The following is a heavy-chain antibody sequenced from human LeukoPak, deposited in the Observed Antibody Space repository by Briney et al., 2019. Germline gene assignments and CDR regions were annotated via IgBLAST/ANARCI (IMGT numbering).Heavy chain of an antibody. CDR1: LVSISSYY. J-gene: IGHJ5*02. D-gene: IGHD2-15*01. V-gene: IGHV4-59*01. CDR3: ARGGRVADPLNWFDP. Sequence: SETLSLTCTVSLVSISSYYWSWIRQPPGKGLEWIGDIYYSGSTNYNPSLKGRVTISVDTSKNQFSLRLSSVTAADTAVYYCARGGRVADPLNWFDPWGQGTLVTVSS. CDR2: IYYSGST.